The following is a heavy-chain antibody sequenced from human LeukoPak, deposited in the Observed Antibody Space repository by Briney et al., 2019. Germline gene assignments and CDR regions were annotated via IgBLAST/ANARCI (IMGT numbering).Heavy chain of an antibody. J-gene: IGHJ4*02. V-gene: IGHV3-74*01. CDR3: ARGGSDTAMAHDY. D-gene: IGHD5-18*01. CDR1: GFTFSNHW. Sequence: GGSLRLSCAASGFTFSNHWMHWVRQAPGKGLMWVSRISRGASRTDYADSVKGRFTISRDDAKDTLYLQVNSLRVEDTGVYFCARGGSDTAMAHDYWGQGILVTVSS. CDR2: ISRGASRT.